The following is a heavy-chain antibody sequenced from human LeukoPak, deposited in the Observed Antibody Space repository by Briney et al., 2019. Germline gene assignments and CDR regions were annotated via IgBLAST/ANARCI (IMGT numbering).Heavy chain of an antibody. Sequence: ASVKVSCKVSGYTLTELSMHWVRQAPGKGLEWMGGFDPEDGETIYAQKFQGRVTMTEDTPTDTAYMELSSLRSEDTAVYYCATTYSGYDSFLDYWGQGTLVTVSS. V-gene: IGHV1-24*01. J-gene: IGHJ4*02. CDR1: GYTLTELS. D-gene: IGHD5-12*01. CDR2: FDPEDGET. CDR3: ATTYSGYDSFLDY.